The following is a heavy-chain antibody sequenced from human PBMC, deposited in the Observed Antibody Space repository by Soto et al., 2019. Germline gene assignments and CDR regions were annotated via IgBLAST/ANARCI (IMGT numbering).Heavy chain of an antibody. V-gene: IGHV3-30*18. J-gene: IGHJ5*02. CDR1: GFTFSSYG. CDR3: AKDKKRWLGGATLPWFDP. D-gene: IGHD1-26*01. CDR2: ISYDGSNK. Sequence: PLRLSCAASGFTFSSYGMHWVRQAPGKGLEWVAVISYDGSNKYYADSVKGRFTISRDNSKNTLYLQRNSLRAEDTAVYYCAKDKKRWLGGATLPWFDPWGQGTLVTVSS.